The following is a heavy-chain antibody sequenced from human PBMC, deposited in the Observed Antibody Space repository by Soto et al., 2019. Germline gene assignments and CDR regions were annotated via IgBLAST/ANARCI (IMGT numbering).Heavy chain of an antibody. CDR2: IIPVFGTA. J-gene: IGHJ4*02. CDR1: GGTFSSYA. Sequence: QVQLVQSGAEVKKPGSSVKVSCKASGGTFSSYAISWVRQAPGQGLEWMGGIIPVFGTANYAQKFQGRVTITADESTSTAYMELSSLRSEDTAVYYCARVGCSGGSCYGGWIFDYWGQGTLVTVSS. CDR3: ARVGCSGGSCYGGWIFDY. V-gene: IGHV1-69*12. D-gene: IGHD2-15*01.